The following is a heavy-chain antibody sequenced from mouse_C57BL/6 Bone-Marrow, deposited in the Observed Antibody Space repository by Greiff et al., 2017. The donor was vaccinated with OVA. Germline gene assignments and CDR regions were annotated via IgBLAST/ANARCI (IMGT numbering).Heavy chain of an antibody. D-gene: IGHD2-4*01. CDR2: IDPSDSYT. Sequence: QVQLQQPGAELVMPGASVKLSCKASGYTFTSYWMHWVKQRPGQGLEWIGEIDPSDSYTNYNQKFKGKSTLTVDKSSSTAYMQLSSLTSEDSAVYYCARGDYYYYAMGYWGQGTSVTVSS. CDR1: GYTFTSYW. V-gene: IGHV1-69*01. CDR3: ARGDYYYYAMGY. J-gene: IGHJ4*01.